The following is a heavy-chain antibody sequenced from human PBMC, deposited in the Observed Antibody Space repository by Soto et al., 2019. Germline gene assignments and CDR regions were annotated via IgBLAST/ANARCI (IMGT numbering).Heavy chain of an antibody. V-gene: IGHV1-69*01. Sequence: QVQLLQSGAEVKKPGSSLKVSCKASGATFSSFAFSWVRQAPGQGLEWMGVIIPIFDTIKVARKFQGRVTLTADESTGTAYMELDRLTSEDTAGYYCASPLRWSGYYIAFDYWGQGTLVIVSS. CDR3: ASPLRWSGYYIAFDY. CDR2: IIPIFDTI. D-gene: IGHD3-3*01. CDR1: GATFSSFA. J-gene: IGHJ4*02.